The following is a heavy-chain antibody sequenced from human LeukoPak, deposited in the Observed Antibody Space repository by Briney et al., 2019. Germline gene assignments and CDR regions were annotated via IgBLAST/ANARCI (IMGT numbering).Heavy chain of an antibody. CDR3: ARRPITMNAFDV. V-gene: IGHV4-59*01. J-gene: IGHJ3*01. Sequence: SETLSLTCTVSGGSITGYHYSWIRQPPGKGLEWIGYIYYSGSTNYNPSLKSRVTISVDTSKNQFSLKLSSVTAADTAVHYCARRPITMNAFDVWGQGTMVTVSS. CDR2: IYYSGST. D-gene: IGHD3-22*01. CDR1: GGSITGYH.